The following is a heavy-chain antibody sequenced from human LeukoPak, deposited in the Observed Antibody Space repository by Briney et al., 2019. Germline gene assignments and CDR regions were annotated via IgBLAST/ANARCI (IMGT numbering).Heavy chain of an antibody. V-gene: IGHV1-69*13. D-gene: IGHD3-3*01. CDR2: IIPIFGTA. J-gene: IGHJ4*02. CDR1: GYTFTSYD. CDR3: AINPTIFGVVSFDY. Sequence: ASVKVSCKASGYTFTSYDINWVRQATGQGLEWMGGIIPIFGTANYAQKFQGRVTITADESTSTAYMELSSLRSEDTAVYYCAINPTIFGVVSFDYWGQGTLVTVSS.